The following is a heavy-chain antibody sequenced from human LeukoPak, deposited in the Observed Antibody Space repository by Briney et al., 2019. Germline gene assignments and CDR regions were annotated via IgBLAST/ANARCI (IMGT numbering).Heavy chain of an antibody. CDR1: GGSFSGYY. Sequence: PSETLSLTCAVYGGSFSGYYWSWIRQPAGKGLEWIGRIYTSGSTNYNPSLKSRVTMSVDTSKNQFSLKLSSVTAADTAVYYCARDKGGWYRDAFDIWGQGTMVTVSS. J-gene: IGHJ3*02. CDR3: ARDKGGWYRDAFDI. CDR2: IYTSGST. D-gene: IGHD6-19*01. V-gene: IGHV4-4*07.